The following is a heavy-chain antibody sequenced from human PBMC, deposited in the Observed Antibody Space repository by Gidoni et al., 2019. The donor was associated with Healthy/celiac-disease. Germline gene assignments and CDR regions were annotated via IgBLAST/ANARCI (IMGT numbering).Heavy chain of an antibody. CDR2: ISYDGSNK. D-gene: IGHD2-2*01. Sequence: QVQLVESGGGVVQPGRSLRLSCAASGFTFSSYAMHWVRQAPGKGLELVAVISYDGSNKYYADSVKGRFTISRDNSKNTLYLQMNSLRAEDTAVYYCASLIGCSSTSCSDYWGQGTLVTVSS. CDR1: GFTFSSYA. CDR3: ASLIGCSSTSCSDY. J-gene: IGHJ4*02. V-gene: IGHV3-30*04.